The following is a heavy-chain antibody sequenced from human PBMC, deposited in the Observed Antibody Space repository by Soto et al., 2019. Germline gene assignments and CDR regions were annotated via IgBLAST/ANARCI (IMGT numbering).Heavy chain of an antibody. J-gene: IGHJ5*02. Sequence: ASVKVSCKASGYTFTSYAMHWVRQAPGQRLEWMGWINAGNGNTKYSQKFQGRVTITRDTSASTAYMGLSSLRSEDTAVYYCARGHYSNYPWFHPWGQGTLVTVSX. V-gene: IGHV1-3*01. CDR1: GYTFTSYA. CDR2: INAGNGNT. D-gene: IGHD4-4*01. CDR3: ARGHYSNYPWFHP.